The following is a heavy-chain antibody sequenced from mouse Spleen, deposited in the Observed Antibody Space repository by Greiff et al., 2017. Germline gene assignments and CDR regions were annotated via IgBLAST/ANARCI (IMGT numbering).Heavy chain of an antibody. V-gene: IGHV1-80*01. CDR2: IYPGDGDT. J-gene: IGHJ4*01. CDR3: ARGELWLRGAMDY. CDR1: GYAFSSYW. Sequence: QVQLKQSGAELVKPGASVKISCKASGYAFSSYWMNWVKQRPGKGLEWIGQIYPGDGDTNYNGKFKGKATLTADKSSSTAYMQLSSLTSEDSAVYFCARGELWLRGAMDYWGQGTSVTVSS. D-gene: IGHD2-2*01.